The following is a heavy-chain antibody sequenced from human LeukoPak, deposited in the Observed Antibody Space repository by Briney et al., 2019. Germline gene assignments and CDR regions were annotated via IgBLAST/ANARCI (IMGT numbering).Heavy chain of an antibody. D-gene: IGHD3-22*01. J-gene: IGHJ4*02. CDR3: ARMYYYDSSGYLGY. CDR1: GYTFTSYD. V-gene: IGHV1-2*06. Sequence: ASVKVSRKASGYTFTSYDINWVRQATGQGLEWMGRINPNSGGTNYAQKFQGRVTMTRDTSISTAYMELSRLRSDDTAVYYCARMYYYDSSGYLGYWGQGTLVTVSS. CDR2: INPNSGGT.